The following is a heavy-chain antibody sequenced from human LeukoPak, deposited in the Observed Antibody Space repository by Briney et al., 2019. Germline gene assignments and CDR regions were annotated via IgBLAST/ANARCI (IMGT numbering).Heavy chain of an antibody. CDR3: AKASQGYFDY. Sequence: GGSLRLSCAASGFTFSSYAMSWVPQAPRKGLEWVSAISGSGGSTYYADSVKGRFTISRDNSKNTLYLQMNSLRAEDTAVYYCAKASQGYFDYWGQGTLVTVSS. CDR2: ISGSGGST. V-gene: IGHV3-23*01. J-gene: IGHJ4*02. CDR1: GFTFSSYA.